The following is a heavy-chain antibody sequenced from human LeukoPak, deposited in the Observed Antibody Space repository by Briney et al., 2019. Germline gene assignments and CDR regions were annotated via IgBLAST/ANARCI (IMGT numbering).Heavy chain of an antibody. CDR3: ARLSDYDFWSGPYPYYYYYYGMDV. Sequence: GGSLRLSCAASGFTFSSYSVNWVRQAPGKGLEWVSSISSSSSYIYYADSVKGRFTISRDNAKNSLYLQMNSLRAEDTAVYYCARLSDYDFWSGPYPYYYYYYGMDVWGQGTTVTVSS. D-gene: IGHD3-3*01. CDR1: GFTFSSYS. V-gene: IGHV3-21*01. CDR2: ISSSSSYI. J-gene: IGHJ6*02.